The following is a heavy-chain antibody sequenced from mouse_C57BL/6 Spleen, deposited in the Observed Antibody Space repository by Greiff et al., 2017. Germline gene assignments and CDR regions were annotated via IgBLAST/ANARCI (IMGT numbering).Heavy chain of an antibody. D-gene: IGHD1-1*01. Sequence: QVQLKQPGAELVKPGASVKLSCKASGYTFTSYWMHWVKQRPGQGLEWIGMIHPNSGSTNYNEKFKSKATLTVDKSSSTAYMQLSSLTSEDSAVYYCAREDYAHYYAMDYWGQGTSVTVSS. CDR1: GYTFTSYW. CDR2: IHPNSGST. V-gene: IGHV1-64*01. J-gene: IGHJ4*01. CDR3: AREDYAHYYAMDY.